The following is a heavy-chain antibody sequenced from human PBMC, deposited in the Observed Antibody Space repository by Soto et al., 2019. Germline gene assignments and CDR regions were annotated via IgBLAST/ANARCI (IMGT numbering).Heavy chain of an antibody. V-gene: IGHV3-23*01. CDR2: ISGSGGST. CDR3: AKDLTLGWLVKAEHDY. J-gene: IGHJ4*02. Sequence: GGSLRLSCAASGFTFSSYAMSWVRQAPGKGLEWVSAISGSGGSTYYADSVKGRFTISRDNSKNTLYLQMNSLRAEDTAVYYCAKDLTLGWLVKAEHDYWGQGTLVTVSS. D-gene: IGHD6-19*01. CDR1: GFTFSSYA.